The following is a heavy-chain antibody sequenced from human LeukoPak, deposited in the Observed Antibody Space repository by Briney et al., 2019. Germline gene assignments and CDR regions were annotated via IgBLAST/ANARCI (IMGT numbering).Heavy chain of an antibody. CDR2: ISGSGGST. Sequence: GGSLRLSCAASGFTFSSYAMSWVRQAPEKGLEWVSAISGSGGSTYYADSVKGRFTISRDNSKNTLYLQMNSLRAEDTAVYYCAKGRYDFWSGYLTDWGQGTLVTVSS. J-gene: IGHJ4*02. CDR1: GFTFSSYA. CDR3: AKGRYDFWSGYLTD. V-gene: IGHV3-23*01. D-gene: IGHD3-3*01.